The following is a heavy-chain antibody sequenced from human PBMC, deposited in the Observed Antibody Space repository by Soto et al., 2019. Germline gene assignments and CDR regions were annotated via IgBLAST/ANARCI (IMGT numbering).Heavy chain of an antibody. J-gene: IGHJ5*02. CDR3: ARWWSGSRQGFDP. CDR2: IYYSGST. D-gene: IGHD3-3*01. V-gene: IGHV4-31*03. Sequence: VQLQESGPGLVKPSQTLSLTCTVSGGSISSGDYYWSWIRQHPGKGLEWIGYIYYSGSTYYNPSLKSRVTISVDTSQNKLSLKMSSVTAAETAVYYCARWWSGSRQGFDPWGQGTLVTVSS. CDR1: GGSISSGDYY.